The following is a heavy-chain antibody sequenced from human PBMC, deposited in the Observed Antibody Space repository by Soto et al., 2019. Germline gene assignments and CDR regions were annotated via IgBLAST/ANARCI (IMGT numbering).Heavy chain of an antibody. CDR2: IFQSGST. Sequence: SETLSLTCAVSGGSIRSNNWWSWVRQPPGKGLEWIGEIFQSGSTNYNPSLKTRVTISVDKSKNQFSLKLSSVTAADTAIYYCARVYSGSYSDYWGQGTLVTVSS. J-gene: IGHJ4*02. D-gene: IGHD1-26*01. CDR1: GGSIRSNNW. CDR3: ARVYSGSYSDY. V-gene: IGHV4-4*02.